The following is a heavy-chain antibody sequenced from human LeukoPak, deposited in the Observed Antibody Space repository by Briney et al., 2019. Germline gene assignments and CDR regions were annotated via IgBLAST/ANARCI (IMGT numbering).Heavy chain of an antibody. J-gene: IGHJ4*02. V-gene: IGHV3-23*01. Sequence: QSGGSLRLSCAASGFTFSSYAMSWVRQAPGKGLEWVSAISGSGGSTYYADSVKGRFTISRDNSKNTLYLQMNSLRAEDTAVYYCAKKGVVAVAATLYYFDYWGQGTLVTVSS. CDR1: GFTFSSYA. CDR2: ISGSGGST. D-gene: IGHD2-15*01. CDR3: AKKGVVAVAATLYYFDY.